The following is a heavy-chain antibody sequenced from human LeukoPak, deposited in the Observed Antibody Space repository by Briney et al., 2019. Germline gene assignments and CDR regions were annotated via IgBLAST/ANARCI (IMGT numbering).Heavy chain of an antibody. D-gene: IGHD2-15*01. CDR1: GFTFSSYG. CDR2: VWFDGSNK. J-gene: IGHJ4*02. Sequence: GGSLTLSCAASGFTFSSYGMHWVRQAPGKGLEWVVGVWFDGSNKYYADSVKGRFTISRDNSKNTLYLQMDSLRAEGTAVYYCGRMLWGVAATLDYWGQGTLVTVSS. V-gene: IGHV3-33*01. CDR3: GRMLWGVAATLDY.